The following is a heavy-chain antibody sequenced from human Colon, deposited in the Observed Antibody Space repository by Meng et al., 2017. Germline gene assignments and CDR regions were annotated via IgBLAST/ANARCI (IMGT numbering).Heavy chain of an antibody. CDR1: GYFISSGYY. V-gene: IGHV4-38-2*01. D-gene: IGHD6-13*01. J-gene: IGHJ6*02. CDR3: ARRNSYAASAGTGYYYGMDV. CDR2: IYHSGST. Sequence: SETLSLTCVVSGYFISSGYYWGWIRQPPGKGLEWIANIYHSGSTYYNPSLKSRVTISVDTSRNQFSLRLSSVTPADTAVYYCARRNSYAASAGTGYYYGMDVWGQGTTVTVSS.